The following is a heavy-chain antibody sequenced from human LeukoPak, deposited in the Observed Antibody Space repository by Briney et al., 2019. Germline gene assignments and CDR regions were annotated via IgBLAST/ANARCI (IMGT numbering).Heavy chain of an antibody. Sequence: GASVKVSCKASGYTFTSYAMHWVRQAPGQRLEWMGWINAGNGNTKYSQKFQGRVTITRDTSASTAYMELSSLRSEDTAVYYCARGTYGDYYFDYWGQGTLVTVSS. CDR3: ARGTYGDYYFDY. CDR1: GYTFTSYA. D-gene: IGHD4-17*01. J-gene: IGHJ4*02. CDR2: INAGNGNT. V-gene: IGHV1-3*01.